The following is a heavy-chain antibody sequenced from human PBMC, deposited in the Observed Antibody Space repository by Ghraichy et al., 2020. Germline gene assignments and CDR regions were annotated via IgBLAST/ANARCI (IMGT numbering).Heavy chain of an antibody. CDR3: ASTPPKSYYDFWSGYYPLYYYYMDV. CDR1: GGSISSSSYY. V-gene: IGHV4-39*01. J-gene: IGHJ6*03. Sequence: SETLSLTCTVSGGSISSSSYYWGWIRQPPGKGLEWIGSIYYSGSTYYNPSLKSRVTISVDTSKNQFSLKLSSVTAADTAVYYCASTPPKSYYDFWSGYYPLYYYYMDVWGKGTTVTVSS. D-gene: IGHD3-3*01. CDR2: IYYSGST.